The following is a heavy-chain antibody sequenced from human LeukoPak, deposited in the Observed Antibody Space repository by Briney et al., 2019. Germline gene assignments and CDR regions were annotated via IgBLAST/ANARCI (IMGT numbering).Heavy chain of an antibody. Sequence: GGSLRLSCAASGFTVSSNYMSWVRQAPGKGLEWVSVTYSGGSTYYADSVKGRFTISRDNSKNTLYPQMNSLRAEDTAVYYCARTYYYDNSAVFGHWGQGTLVTVSS. V-gene: IGHV3-66*01. CDR1: GFTVSSNY. D-gene: IGHD3-22*01. CDR3: ARTYYYDNSAVFGH. CDR2: TYSGGST. J-gene: IGHJ4*02.